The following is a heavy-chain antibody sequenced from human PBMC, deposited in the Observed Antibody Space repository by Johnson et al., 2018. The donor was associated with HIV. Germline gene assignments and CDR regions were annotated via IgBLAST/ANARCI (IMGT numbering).Heavy chain of an antibody. Sequence: QAQLVESGGGVVQPGTSLRLSCEASGFTFSSYAMHWVRQAPGKGLEWVAVISYDGSNQYYADSVKGRFTITRDNSKNTLSLQMNSLRAEDTAGYYWARMAWLQQLRLRGGAFDIWGQGTMVTVSS. CDR1: GFTFSSYA. D-gene: IGHD5-24*01. CDR3: ARMAWLQQLRLRGGAFDI. J-gene: IGHJ3*02. CDR2: ISYDGSNQ. V-gene: IGHV3-30*04.